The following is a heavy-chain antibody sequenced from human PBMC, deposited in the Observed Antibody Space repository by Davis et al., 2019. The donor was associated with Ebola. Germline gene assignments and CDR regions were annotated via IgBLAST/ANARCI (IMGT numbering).Heavy chain of an antibody. CDR1: GFTFSSYS. CDR3: ARTGTTFQYYGMDV. J-gene: IGHJ6*02. CDR2: ISSSSSYI. V-gene: IGHV3-21*01. D-gene: IGHD1-1*01. Sequence: GESLKISCAASGFTFSSYSMNWVRQAPGKGLEWVSSISSSSSYIYYADSVKGRFTISRDNAKNSLYLQMNSLRAEDTAVYYCARTGTTFQYYGMDVWGQGTTVTVSS.